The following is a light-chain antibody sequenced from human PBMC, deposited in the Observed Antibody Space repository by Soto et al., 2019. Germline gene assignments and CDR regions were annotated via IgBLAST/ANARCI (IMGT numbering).Light chain of an antibody. CDR2: DVS. J-gene: IGLJ2*01. CDR1: SSDVGGYNY. CDR3: SSYTRSSTVV. V-gene: IGLV2-14*01. Sequence: QSVLTQPASVSGSPGQSITISCTGTSSDVGGYNYVSWYQQHPGKAPKLMIYDVSNRPSGVSNRFSGSKSGNTASLTISGLQAEDEADYDCSSYTRSSTVVFGGGTKLTVL.